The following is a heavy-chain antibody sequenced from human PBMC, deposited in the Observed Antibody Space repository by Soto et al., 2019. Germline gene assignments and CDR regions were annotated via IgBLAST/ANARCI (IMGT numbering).Heavy chain of an antibody. Sequence: GGSLRLSCAASGFTFSSYEMNWVRQAPGKGLEWVSYISSSGSTIYYADSVKGRFTISRDNAKNSLYLQMNSLRVEDTAVYYCARDRGDFWSGYYYGMDVWGQGTTVAVSS. D-gene: IGHD3-3*01. J-gene: IGHJ6*02. CDR1: GFTFSSYE. CDR2: ISSSGSTI. V-gene: IGHV3-48*03. CDR3: ARDRGDFWSGYYYGMDV.